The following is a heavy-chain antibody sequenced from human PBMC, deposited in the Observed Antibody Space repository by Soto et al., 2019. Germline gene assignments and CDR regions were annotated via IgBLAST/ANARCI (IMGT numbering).Heavy chain of an antibody. Sequence: EVQLVESGGGLVQPGRSLRLSCAASGFTFDDYAMHWVRQAPGKGLEWVSGISWNSGSIGYADSVKGRFTISRDNAKNSLYLQMNSLRAEDTALYYCAKDIQRSDIYCRGGSCYSSLFDYWGQGTLVTVSS. CDR2: ISWNSGSI. V-gene: IGHV3-9*01. D-gene: IGHD2-15*01. J-gene: IGHJ4*02. CDR3: AKDIQRSDIYCRGGSCYSSLFDY. CDR1: GFTFDDYA.